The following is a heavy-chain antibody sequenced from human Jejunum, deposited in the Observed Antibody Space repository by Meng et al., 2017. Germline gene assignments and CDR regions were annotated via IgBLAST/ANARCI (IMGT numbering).Heavy chain of an antibody. CDR2: IKSNSDGGTT. V-gene: IGHV3-15*01. D-gene: IGHD6-13*01. CDR3: ATGAAAADH. J-gene: IGHJ4*02. CDR1: GFSFTDAW. Sequence: VLLVESGGGWGQPGGSLRLSCVPAGFSFTDAWMGWVRQAPGKGLEWVGRIKSNSDGGTTDYAAPVKGRFTISRDDSKNTLYLQMNSLITEDTAVYFCATGAAAADHWGQGTLVTVSS.